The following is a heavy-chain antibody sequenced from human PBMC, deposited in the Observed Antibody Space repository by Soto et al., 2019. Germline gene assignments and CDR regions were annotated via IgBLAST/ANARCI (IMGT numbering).Heavy chain of an antibody. CDR3: VRWERGTAVESTVHCFDY. J-gene: IGHJ4*02. CDR1: GFTFSSYA. V-gene: IGHV3-23*01. D-gene: IGHD2-21*02. Sequence: GGSLRLCCAASGFTFSSYAMSWVRQAPGKGLEWVSAISGSGGSTYYADSVKGRFTISRDNSKNTLYLQMNSLRAEDTAVYYCVRWERGTAVESTVHCFDYWAQRALVTVSS. CDR2: ISGSGGST.